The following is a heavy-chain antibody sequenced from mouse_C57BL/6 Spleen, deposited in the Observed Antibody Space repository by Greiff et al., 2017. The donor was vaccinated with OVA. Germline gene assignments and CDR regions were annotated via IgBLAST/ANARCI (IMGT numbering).Heavy chain of an antibody. J-gene: IGHJ2*01. CDR1: GYSFTGYF. CDR3: ARSVRNYFDY. V-gene: IGHV1-20*01. CDR2: INPYNGDT. Sequence: VQLKESGPELVKPGDSVKISCKASGYSFTGYFMNWVMQSHGKSLEWIGRINPYNGDTFYNQKFKGKATLTVDKSSSTAHMELRSLTSEDSAVYYCARSVRNYFDYWGQGTTLTVSS. D-gene: IGHD2-2*01.